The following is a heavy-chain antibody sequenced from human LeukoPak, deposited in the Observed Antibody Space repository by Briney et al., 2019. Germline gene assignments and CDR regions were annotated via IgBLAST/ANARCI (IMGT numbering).Heavy chain of an antibody. Sequence: SETLSLTCAVYGGTFSGYYWSWIRRPPGKGLEWIGEINYSGSTNYNPSLKSRVTISVDTSKNQFSLKLRSLTAADTAVYYCARVGGDIVVVPAATRPAPYFDSWGQGTLVTVSS. V-gene: IGHV4-34*01. J-gene: IGHJ4*02. CDR1: GGTFSGYY. CDR2: INYSGST. D-gene: IGHD2-2*01. CDR3: ARVGGDIVVVPAATRPAPYFDS.